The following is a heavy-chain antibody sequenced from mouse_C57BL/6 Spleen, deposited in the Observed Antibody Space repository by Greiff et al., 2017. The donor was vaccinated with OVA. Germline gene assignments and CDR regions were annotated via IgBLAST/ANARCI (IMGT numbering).Heavy chain of an antibody. J-gene: IGHJ3*01. CDR1: GFTFSDYG. V-gene: IGHV5-17*01. CDR2: ISSGSSTI. CDR3: ARGYYSNYKGFAY. D-gene: IGHD2-5*01. Sequence: EVMLVESGGGLVKPGGSLKLSCAASGFTFSDYGMHWVRQAPEKGLEWVAYISSGSSTIYYADTVKGRFTISRDNAKNTLFLQMTRLRSEDTAMYYCARGYYSNYKGFAYWGQGTLVTVSA.